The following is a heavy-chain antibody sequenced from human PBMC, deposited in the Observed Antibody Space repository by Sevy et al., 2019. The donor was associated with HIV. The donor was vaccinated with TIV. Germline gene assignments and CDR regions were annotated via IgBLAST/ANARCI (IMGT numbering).Heavy chain of an antibody. Sequence: GGSLRLSCAASEFTFNNALMSWVRQAPGKGLEWVGRIKSKTDGGTTDYAAPVQGRFTISREDSKNTLYLQMNSLKTEDTAVYYCTTSPLVQGVPWGQGTLVTVSS. V-gene: IGHV3-15*01. CDR1: EFTFNNAL. CDR3: TTSPLVQGVP. D-gene: IGHD3-10*01. CDR2: IKSKTDGGTT. J-gene: IGHJ5*02.